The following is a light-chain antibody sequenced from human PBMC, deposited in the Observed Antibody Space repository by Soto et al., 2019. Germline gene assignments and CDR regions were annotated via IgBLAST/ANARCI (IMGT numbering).Light chain of an antibody. CDR3: QQYGSSPHT. V-gene: IGKV3-20*01. CDR1: QSVSSSY. J-gene: IGKJ2*01. CDR2: GAS. Sequence: EIVLTQSPGTLSLSPGERATLSCRASQSVSSSYLAWYQHKPGQAPRLLIYGASSRATGTPDRFSGSGSGTDFPLTISRLEPEDFAVYYCQQYGSSPHTFGRGTKLEIK.